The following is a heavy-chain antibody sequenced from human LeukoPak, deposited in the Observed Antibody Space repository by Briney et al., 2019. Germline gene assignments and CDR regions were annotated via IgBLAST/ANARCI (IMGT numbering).Heavy chain of an antibody. J-gene: IGHJ6*02. CDR1: GGSISSYY. Sequence: SETLSLTCTVSGGSISSYYWSWLRQPPGKGLEWIGYIYYSGSTNYNPSLKSRVTISVDTSKNQFSLKLSSVTAADTAVYYCARDNWNYGSSMDVWGQGTTVTVSS. CDR2: IYYSGST. D-gene: IGHD1-7*01. CDR3: ARDNWNYGSSMDV. V-gene: IGHV4-59*01.